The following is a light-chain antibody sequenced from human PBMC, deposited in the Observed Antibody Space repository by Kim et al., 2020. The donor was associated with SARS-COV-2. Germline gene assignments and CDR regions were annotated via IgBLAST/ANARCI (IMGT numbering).Light chain of an antibody. CDR2: DAS. V-gene: IGKV1-5*01. J-gene: IGKJ4*01. Sequence: DIQMTQSPSSLSASLRDRVTITCRASQNINTYLAWYQQKPGKAPKLLIYDASSLESGVPSRFSGSGSGTEFTLTISNLQPDDFATYYCKHYSGYAGLTFGGGTKVDIK. CDR3: KHYSGYAGLT. CDR1: QNINTY.